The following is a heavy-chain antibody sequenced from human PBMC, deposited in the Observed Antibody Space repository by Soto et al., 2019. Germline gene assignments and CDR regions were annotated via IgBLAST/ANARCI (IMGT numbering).Heavy chain of an antibody. CDR3: ARGSTDSYPGSRIFDF. CDR1: VITFGSRA. CDR2: ITDTGGDT. J-gene: IGHJ4*02. D-gene: IGHD3-10*01. V-gene: IGHV3-23*01. Sequence: GGSLRLSCVASVITFGSRAMSWVRQAPGEGLEWVSTITDTGGDTKYADSVRGRFTMSRDNSKKTLYLQMNSLRVEDSALYYCARGSTDSYPGSRIFDFWGRGTLVTVSS.